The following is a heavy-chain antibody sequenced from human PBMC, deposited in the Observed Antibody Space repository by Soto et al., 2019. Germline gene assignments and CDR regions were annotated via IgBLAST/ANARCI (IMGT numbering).Heavy chain of an antibody. J-gene: IGHJ4*02. V-gene: IGHV1-18*01. D-gene: IGHD3-16*01. CDR3: ARWGTPIDY. CDR1: GYTFTNFG. CDR2: ISAHNGNT. Sequence: QVQLVQSGAEVKKPGASVKVSCKTSGYTFTNFGLSWVRQAPGQGLEWMGWISAHNGNTNYARNVQGRVTMTTDTSTSTAYMELRSLGSDDTAVYYCARWGTPIDYWGQGTLVTVSS.